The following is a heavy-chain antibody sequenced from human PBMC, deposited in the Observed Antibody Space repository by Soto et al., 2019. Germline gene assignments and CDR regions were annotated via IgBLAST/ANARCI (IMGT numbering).Heavy chain of an antibody. Sequence: HVQLQESGPGLVKPSQTLSLTCTVSAGSISSGGYYWSWIRQHPGKGLEWIGYIYYSGSTYYNPSLKSRVTISVDTSMTQFYLKLSSVTAADTAVYYCAREEDVVTTTARAFDIWGQGTMVTVSS. CDR2: IYYSGST. J-gene: IGHJ3*02. CDR3: AREEDVVTTTARAFDI. CDR1: AGSISSGGYY. V-gene: IGHV4-31*03. D-gene: IGHD2-21*02.